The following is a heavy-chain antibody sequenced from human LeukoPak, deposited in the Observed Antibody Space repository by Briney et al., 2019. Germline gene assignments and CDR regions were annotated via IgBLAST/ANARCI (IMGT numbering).Heavy chain of an antibody. CDR1: GGSISSGGYY. CDR2: IYHSGST. Sequence: SETLSLTCTVSGGSISSGGYYWSWIRQPPGKGLEWIGYIYHSGSTYYNPSLKSRVTISVDTSKNQFSLKLSSVAAADTAVYYCARSSGIAAAGYWGQGMLVTVSS. CDR3: ARSSGIAAAGY. V-gene: IGHV4-30-2*01. J-gene: IGHJ4*02. D-gene: IGHD6-13*01.